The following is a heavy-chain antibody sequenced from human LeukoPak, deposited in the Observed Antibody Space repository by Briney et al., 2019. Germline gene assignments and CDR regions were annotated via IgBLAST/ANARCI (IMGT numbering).Heavy chain of an antibody. D-gene: IGHD1-26*01. Sequence: GRSLRLSCAASGFSFDDYAMHWVRQTPGKGLEWVSGISWNSDTIGYADSVKGRFTISRDNAKNSLYLQMNSLGGEDTALYYCAKDISGTYLAALDYWGQGTLVTVSS. CDR1: GFSFDDYA. CDR3: AKDISGTYLAALDY. J-gene: IGHJ4*02. V-gene: IGHV3-9*01. CDR2: ISWNSDTI.